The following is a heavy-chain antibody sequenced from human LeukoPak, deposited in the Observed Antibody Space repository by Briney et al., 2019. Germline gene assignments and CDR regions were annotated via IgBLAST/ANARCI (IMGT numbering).Heavy chain of an antibody. CDR3: ARDSIAVADKGNWFDP. CDR1: GYTFTGYY. Sequence: ASVKVSCKASGYTFTGYYIHWVRQAPGQGLEWMGWINPSGGSTSYAQKFQGRVTMTRDTSTSTVYMELSSLRSEDTAVYYCARDSIAVADKGNWFDPWGQGTLVTVSS. D-gene: IGHD6-19*01. J-gene: IGHJ5*02. CDR2: INPSGGST. V-gene: IGHV1-46*01.